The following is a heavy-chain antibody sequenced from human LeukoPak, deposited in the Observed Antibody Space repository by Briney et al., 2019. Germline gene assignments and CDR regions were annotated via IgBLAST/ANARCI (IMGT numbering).Heavy chain of an antibody. Sequence: GGSLTLSCAASGLTVSSNYVSWARHAPGGGLEWVTIIYSAGSTYYADSVRGRFTISRDSSKNTVCLQMNSLRAEDTAVYYCASGGMGARKYYSDPFHYWGQGTLVTVSS. J-gene: IGHJ4*02. CDR1: GLTVSSNY. CDR2: IYSAGST. V-gene: IGHV3-53*01. CDR3: ASGGMGARKYYSDPFHY. D-gene: IGHD3-10*01.